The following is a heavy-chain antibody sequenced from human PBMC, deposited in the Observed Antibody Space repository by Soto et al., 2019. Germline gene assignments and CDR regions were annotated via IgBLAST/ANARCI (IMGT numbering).Heavy chain of an antibody. CDR1: GFTFSSYA. Sequence: EVQLLESGGGLVQPGGSLRLSCAASGFTFSSYAMSWVRQAPGKGLEWGSAISGSGGSTYYADSVKGRFTISRDNSKNTLYLQMNSLRAEDTAVYYCAKDQSGYSVPTDFDYWGQGTLVTVSS. J-gene: IGHJ4*02. CDR2: ISGSGGST. CDR3: AKDQSGYSVPTDFDY. D-gene: IGHD5-18*01. V-gene: IGHV3-23*01.